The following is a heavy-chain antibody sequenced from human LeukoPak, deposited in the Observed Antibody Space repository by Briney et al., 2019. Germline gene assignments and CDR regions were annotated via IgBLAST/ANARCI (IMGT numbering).Heavy chain of an antibody. CDR3: ARDLDNSSSWYTPYYYYYGMDV. Sequence: GGSLRLSCAASGFTFSSYTMSWVRQAPGKGLEWVSAISGSGGSTYYADSVKGRFTISRDNSKNTLYLQMNSLRAEDTAVYYCARDLDNSSSWYTPYYYYYGMDVWGQGTTVTASS. V-gene: IGHV3-23*01. CDR1: GFTFSSYT. D-gene: IGHD6-13*01. CDR2: ISGSGGST. J-gene: IGHJ6*02.